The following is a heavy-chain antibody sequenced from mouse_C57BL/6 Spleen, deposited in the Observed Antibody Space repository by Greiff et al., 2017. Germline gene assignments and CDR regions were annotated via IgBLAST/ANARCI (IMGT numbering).Heavy chain of an antibody. J-gene: IGHJ4*01. CDR1: GFNIKDDY. D-gene: IGHD1-1*01. V-gene: IGHV14-4*01. CDR3: TTSHYYGSSYDYDMDY. Sequence: EVQLQQSGAELVRPGASVKLSCTASGFNIKDDYMHWVKQRPEQGLEWIGWIDPENGDTAYASKFQGKATITADKSSNTAYLQLSSRTSEDTAVYYCTTSHYYGSSYDYDMDYWGQGASVTFSS. CDR2: IDPENGDT.